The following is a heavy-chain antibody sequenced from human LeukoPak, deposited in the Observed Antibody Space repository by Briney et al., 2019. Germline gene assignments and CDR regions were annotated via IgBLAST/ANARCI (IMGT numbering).Heavy chain of an antibody. J-gene: IGHJ4*02. CDR2: IIPIFGTA. V-gene: IGHV1-69*05. CDR1: GGTFSSYA. Sequence: SSVKVSCKASGGTFSSYAISWVRQAPGQGLEWMGGIIPIFGTANYAQKFQGRVTMTTDTSTSTAYMELRSLRSDDTAVYYCASTSCSGGSCYPFRWGQGTLVTVSS. D-gene: IGHD2-15*01. CDR3: ASTSCSGGSCYPFR.